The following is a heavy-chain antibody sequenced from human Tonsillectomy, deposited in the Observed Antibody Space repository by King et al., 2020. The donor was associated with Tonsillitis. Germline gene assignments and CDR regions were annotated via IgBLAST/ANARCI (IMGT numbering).Heavy chain of an antibody. CDR1: GDSITSNY. CDR3: ARDYYFDY. V-gene: IGHV4-59*01. CDR2: IYYSRST. J-gene: IGHJ4*02. Sequence: VQLQESGPGLVKPSETLSLTCIVSGDSITSNYWSWIRQPPGKGLEWIGYIYYSRSTNYNPSLKSRVTISVDTSKNQFSLKLSSVTAADTAVYYCARDYYFDYWGQGTLVTVSS.